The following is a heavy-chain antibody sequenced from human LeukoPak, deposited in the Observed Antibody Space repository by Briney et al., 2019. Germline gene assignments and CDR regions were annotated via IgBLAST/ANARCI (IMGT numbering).Heavy chain of an antibody. CDR3: ARDGNDSSGYSSLGFDP. CDR2: IYYSGST. V-gene: IGHV4-31*03. Sequence: SQTLSLTCTVSGGSISSGGYYWSWIRQHPGKGLEWIGYIYYSGSTYHNPSLKSRVTISVDTSKNQFSLKLSSVTAADTAVYYCARDGNDSSGYSSLGFDPWGQGTLVTVSS. J-gene: IGHJ5*02. D-gene: IGHD3-22*01. CDR1: GGSISSGGYY.